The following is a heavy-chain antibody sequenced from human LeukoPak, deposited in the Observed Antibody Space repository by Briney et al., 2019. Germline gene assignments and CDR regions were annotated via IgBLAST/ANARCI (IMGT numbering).Heavy chain of an antibody. CDR2: IGPNSGGT. CDR1: GYTFSDYY. Sequence: ASVKVSCKASGYTFSDYYMHWVRHAPGQGLERMGWIGPNSGGTNYAQKFQGRVTMTRDTSISTAYMELSRLISDDTAVYYCARSNIAVRRGDNWFDPWGQGTLVTVSS. V-gene: IGHV1-2*02. CDR3: ARSNIAVRRGDNWFDP. D-gene: IGHD6-6*01. J-gene: IGHJ5*02.